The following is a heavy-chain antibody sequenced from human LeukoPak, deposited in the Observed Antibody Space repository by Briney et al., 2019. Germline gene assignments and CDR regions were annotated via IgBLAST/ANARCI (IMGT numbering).Heavy chain of an antibody. D-gene: IGHD5-18*01. V-gene: IGHV4-39*01. CDR1: GGSISSSGYY. Sequence: SETLSLTCTVSGGSISSSGYYWGWIRQPPGKGREWIGSVDYTGITSHSPSLKSRVTISVDTSKNQFSLKVSSVSAADPGVYYCVSHPYSSSSYHMAVWGRGTTVTAPS. J-gene: IGHJ6*02. CDR2: VDYTGIT. CDR3: VSHPYSSSSYHMAV.